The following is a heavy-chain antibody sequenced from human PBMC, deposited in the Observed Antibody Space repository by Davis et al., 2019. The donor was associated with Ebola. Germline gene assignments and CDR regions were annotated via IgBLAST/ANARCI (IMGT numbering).Heavy chain of an antibody. V-gene: IGHV3-23*01. D-gene: IGHD4-11*01. CDR3: AKRSDYRSFDY. Sequence: GESLKISCAASGISFSNYGMFWVRQAPGKGLEWVSGISTGGGVTIYADSVKGRFTISRDNSKNTLYLQMNSLRGEDTAVYYCAKRSDYRSFDYWGQGTQVTVSS. CDR2: ISTGGGVT. CDR1: GISFSNYG. J-gene: IGHJ4*02.